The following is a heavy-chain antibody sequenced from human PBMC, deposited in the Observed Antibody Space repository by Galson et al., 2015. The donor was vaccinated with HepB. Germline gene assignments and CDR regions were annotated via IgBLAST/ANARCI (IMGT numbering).Heavy chain of an antibody. Sequence: TLSLTCTVSGGSISSGGYYWSWIRQHPGKGLEWIGYIYYSGSTYYNPSLKSRVTISVDTSKNQFSLKLSSVTAADTAVYYCARERGSSSWYYTANYYYYGMDVWGQGTTVTVSS. J-gene: IGHJ6*02. CDR2: IYYSGST. CDR3: ARERGSSSWYYTANYYYYGMDV. D-gene: IGHD6-13*01. CDR1: GGSISSGGYY. V-gene: IGHV4-31*03.